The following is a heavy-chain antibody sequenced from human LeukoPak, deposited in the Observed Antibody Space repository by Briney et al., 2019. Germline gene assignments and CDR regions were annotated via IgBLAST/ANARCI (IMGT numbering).Heavy chain of an antibody. J-gene: IGHJ6*03. CDR2: IIPIFGTA. CDR1: GGTFSSYA. CDR3: ARDAEAARSYYYYYMDV. Sequence: ASVKVSCKASGGTFSSYAISWVRQAPGQGLEWMGGIIPIFGTANYAQKFQGRVTITADESTSTAYMELSSLRSEDTAVYYCARDAEAARSYYYYYMDVWGKGTTVTVSS. V-gene: IGHV1-69*13. D-gene: IGHD6-6*01.